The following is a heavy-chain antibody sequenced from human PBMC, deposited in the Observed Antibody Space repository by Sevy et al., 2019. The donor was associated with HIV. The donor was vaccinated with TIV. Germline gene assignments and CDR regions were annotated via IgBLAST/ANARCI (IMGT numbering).Heavy chain of an antibody. D-gene: IGHD3-16*02. CDR1: GGSISSSSYY. J-gene: IGHJ4*02. Sequence: SETLSLTCTVSGGSISSSSYYWGWIRQPPGKGLEWIGSIYYSGSTYYNPSLKSRVTISVDTSKNQFSLKLSSVTATDTAVYYCAGLRLGELSFDYWGQGTLVTVSS. V-gene: IGHV4-39*01. CDR3: AGLRLGELSFDY. CDR2: IYYSGST.